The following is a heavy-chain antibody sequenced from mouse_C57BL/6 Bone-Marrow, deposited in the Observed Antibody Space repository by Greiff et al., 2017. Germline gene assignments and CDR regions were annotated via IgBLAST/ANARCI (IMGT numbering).Heavy chain of an antibody. CDR2: INPSNGGT. CDR1: GYTFTSYW. J-gene: IGHJ3*01. D-gene: IGHD1-1*01. Sequence: QVQLQQPGTELVKPGASVKLSCKASGYTFTSYWMHWVKQRPGQGLEWIGNINPSNGGTNYNEKFKSKATLTVDNSSSTAYMQLSSLTSEDSAVYYCARGSYGSSPFADWGQGTLVTVSA. V-gene: IGHV1-53*01. CDR3: ARGSYGSSPFAD.